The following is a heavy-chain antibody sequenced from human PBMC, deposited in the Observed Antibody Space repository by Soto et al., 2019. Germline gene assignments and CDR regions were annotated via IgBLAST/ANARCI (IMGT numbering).Heavy chain of an antibody. CDR2: TYYRSKWSS. V-gene: IGHV6-1*01. J-gene: IGHJ4*02. CDR3: ARTGDYIVDY. Sequence: SQTLSLTCAISGDSVSSKSAAWHWIRQSPSRGLEWLGRTYYRSKWSSNYAVSVKSRITINPDTSKNQLSLQLRSVTPDDTAMYYCARTGDYIVDYWGPGTLVTVSS. D-gene: IGHD7-27*01. CDR1: GDSVSSKSAA.